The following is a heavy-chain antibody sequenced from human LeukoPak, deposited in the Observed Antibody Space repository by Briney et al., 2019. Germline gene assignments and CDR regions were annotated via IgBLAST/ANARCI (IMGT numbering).Heavy chain of an antibody. CDR2: IYASGTT. V-gene: IGHV3-53*01. D-gene: IGHD2-2*01. CDR3: ARVGGVPAAHFDY. CDR1: GFSFRTKY. J-gene: IGHJ4*02. Sequence: QRGGSLRLSCAASGFSFRTKYMAWVRQAPGKGLEWVSLIYASGTTYYSDSVKGRFTISRDNSKNSVYLQMDSLRAEDTAVYYCARVGGVPAAHFDYWGQGTLVTVSS.